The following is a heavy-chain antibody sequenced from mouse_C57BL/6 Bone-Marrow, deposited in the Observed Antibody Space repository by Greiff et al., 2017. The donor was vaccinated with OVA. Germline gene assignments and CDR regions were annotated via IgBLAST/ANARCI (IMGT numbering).Heavy chain of an antibody. Sequence: VKLMESGPELVKPGASVKLSCKASGYTFTSYDINWVKQRPGQGLEWIGWIYPRDGSTKYTAKFKGKATLTVDTSSSTAYMELHSLTSEDSAVYFCARSRYYGILRRYFDVWGTGTTVTVSS. J-gene: IGHJ1*03. V-gene: IGHV1-85*01. D-gene: IGHD2-1*01. CDR1: GYTFTSYD. CDR3: ARSRYYGILRRYFDV. CDR2: IYPRDGST.